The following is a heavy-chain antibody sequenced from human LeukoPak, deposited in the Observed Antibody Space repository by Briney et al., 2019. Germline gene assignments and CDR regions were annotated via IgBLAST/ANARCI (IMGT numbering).Heavy chain of an antibody. V-gene: IGHV3-53*01. CDR3: ARGAAPHYYDSSGLDY. CDR1: GFTVSSNY. CDR2: IYSGGST. J-gene: IGHJ4*02. Sequence: GGSLRLSCAASGFTVSSNYMSWVRQAPGKGLEWVSVIYSGGSTYYAASVKGRFTISRDNSKNTLYLQMNSLRAEDTAVYYCARGAAPHYYDSSGLDYWGQGTLVTVSS. D-gene: IGHD3-22*01.